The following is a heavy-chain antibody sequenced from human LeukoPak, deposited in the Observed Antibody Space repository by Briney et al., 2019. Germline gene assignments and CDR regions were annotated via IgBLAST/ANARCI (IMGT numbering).Heavy chain of an antibody. CDR2: ISYDGSSK. J-gene: IGHJ4*02. D-gene: IGHD6-6*01. CDR1: GFTFSSYA. V-gene: IGHV3-30-3*01. Sequence: PGGSLRLSCAASGFTFSSYAMHWVRQAPGKGLEWVAVISYDGSSKYYADSVKGRFTISRDNSKNTLYLQMNSLRAEDTAVYYCARDLEGRLVLGLDYWGQGTLVTVSS. CDR3: ARDLEGRLVLGLDY.